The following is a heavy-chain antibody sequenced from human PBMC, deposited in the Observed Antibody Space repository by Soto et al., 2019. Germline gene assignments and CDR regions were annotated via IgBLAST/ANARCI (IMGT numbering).Heavy chain of an antibody. Sequence: SVKVSCKASGYTFNTYPIHWVRQAPGQGLDWMGGIIPIFGTTNYPQKLQGRVKLTADESTRTAYMELSTLRSEDTAVYYCARGIVTGSEYNYYYYGMDVWGQGTTVTVSS. D-gene: IGHD1-1*01. J-gene: IGHJ6*02. CDR1: GYTFNTYP. CDR2: IIPIFGTT. CDR3: ARGIVTGSEYNYYYYGMDV. V-gene: IGHV1-69*13.